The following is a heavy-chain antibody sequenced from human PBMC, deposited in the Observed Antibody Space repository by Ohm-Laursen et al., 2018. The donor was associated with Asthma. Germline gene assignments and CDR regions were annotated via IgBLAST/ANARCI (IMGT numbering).Heavy chain of an antibody. V-gene: IGHV3-11*06. CDR2: ISGSGDYT. Sequence: SLRLSCSASGFIFSDYYMSWIRQAPGKGLEGVSYISGSGDYTNYADSVKGRFTVSRDNAKNSLYLQMNSLRAEDTAVYYCAMSSSSCYSSGCWFDPWGQGSLVTVSS. CDR3: AMSSSSCYSSGCWFDP. D-gene: IGHD2-2*01. CDR1: GFIFSDYY. J-gene: IGHJ5*02.